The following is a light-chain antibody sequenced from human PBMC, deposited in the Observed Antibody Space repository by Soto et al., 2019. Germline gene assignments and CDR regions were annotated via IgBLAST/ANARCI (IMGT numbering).Light chain of an antibody. Sequence: EIVMTKSPGTLSLSQGERATLSCRASQSVSSSYLAWYQQKPGQAPRLLIYGASSRATGIPDRFSGSGSGTDFTLTISRLEPEDFAVYYCQQYGSSPLFGQGTRLEIK. V-gene: IGKV3-20*01. CDR3: QQYGSSPL. CDR2: GAS. CDR1: QSVSSSY. J-gene: IGKJ5*01.